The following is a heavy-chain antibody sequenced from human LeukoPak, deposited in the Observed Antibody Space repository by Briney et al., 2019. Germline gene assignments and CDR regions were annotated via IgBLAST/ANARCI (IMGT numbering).Heavy chain of an antibody. CDR1: GFTFSSYW. CDR3: ARARGYYDSGSSNWFGP. Sequence: GGSLRLSCAASGFTFSSYWMSWVRQAPGKGLEGVANIKDDGSEKYYVDSVKGRFTISRDNTKNSLYLQMNSLGAEDTAVYYCARARGYYDSGSSNWFGPWGQGTLVTVSS. D-gene: IGHD3-10*01. V-gene: IGHV3-7*01. J-gene: IGHJ5*02. CDR2: IKDDGSEK.